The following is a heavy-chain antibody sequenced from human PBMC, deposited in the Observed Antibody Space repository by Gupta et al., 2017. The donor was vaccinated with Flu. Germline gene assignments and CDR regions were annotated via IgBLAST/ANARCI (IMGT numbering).Heavy chain of an antibody. CDR2: INNIGGGT. J-gene: IGHJ4*02. Sequence: VRQAPGKGLEWVSGINNIGGGTYYTDSAQGRFTVSRDNSDNTVHLQMDSLRAEDTAVYYCAKDLYTVPGALDSWGQGTLVTVSS. V-gene: IGHV3-23*01. D-gene: IGHD6-19*01. CDR3: AKDLYTVPGALDS.